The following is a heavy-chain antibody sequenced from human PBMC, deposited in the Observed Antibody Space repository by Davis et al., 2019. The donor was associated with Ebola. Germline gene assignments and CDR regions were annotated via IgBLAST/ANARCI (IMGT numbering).Heavy chain of an antibody. CDR1: GYTFTGYY. V-gene: IGHV1-2*04. Sequence: ASVKVSCKASGYTFTGYYMHWVRQAPGQGLEWMGWINPNSGGTNYAQKFQGWVTMTRDTSISTAYMELSRLRSDDTAVYYCAKDQVRRITMYGMDVWGQGTTVTVSS. J-gene: IGHJ6*02. CDR2: INPNSGGT. D-gene: IGHD3-10*01. CDR3: AKDQVRRITMYGMDV.